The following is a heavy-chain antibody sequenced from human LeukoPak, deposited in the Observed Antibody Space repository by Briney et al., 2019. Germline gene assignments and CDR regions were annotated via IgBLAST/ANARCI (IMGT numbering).Heavy chain of an antibody. V-gene: IGHV2-5*02. Sequence: SAPTLSHPTHPLTLTSTFSGFSRSTHGEGVGWIRQPPGKALEWLALNCWDDDKRYSPSPKTRLTVTKDNSKTQVALTMTSTDPVDTATYCCAHRIRPRVVSLPHFDSWGQGNLVTVSS. J-gene: IGHJ4*02. CDR1: GFSRSTHGEG. CDR2: NCWDDDK. CDR3: AHRIRPRVVSLPHFDS. D-gene: IGHD3-3*01.